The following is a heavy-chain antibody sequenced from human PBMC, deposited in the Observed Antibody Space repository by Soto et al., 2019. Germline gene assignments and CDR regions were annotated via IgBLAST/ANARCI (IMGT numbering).Heavy chain of an antibody. CDR3: ASDLSGRADV. J-gene: IGHJ6*02. D-gene: IGHD3-10*01. CDR1: GFTFSSYW. V-gene: IGHV3-74*01. Sequence: GGSLRLSCAASGFTFSSYWMHWFRQAPGKGLVWVSRMNEDGGTTDYADSVKGRFTISRDNAKNTLYLQMHSLRVEDTAVYYCASDLSGRADVWGQGTTVTVS. CDR2: MNEDGGTT.